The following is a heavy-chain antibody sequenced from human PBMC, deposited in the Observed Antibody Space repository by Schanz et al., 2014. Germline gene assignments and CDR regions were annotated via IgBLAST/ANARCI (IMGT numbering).Heavy chain of an antibody. J-gene: IGHJ4*02. Sequence: EVQLLESGGGLVQPGGSLRLSCAASGFTFSSYAMSWVRQAPGKGLEWVGHSRNKGHSYTSEYAASVKGRFTISRDDSRNSLYLQMSSLKTEDTAVYYCVRLDVHDYWGQGTLVTVSA. V-gene: IGHV3-72*01. D-gene: IGHD3-16*01. CDR1: GFTFSSYA. CDR3: VRLDVHDY. CDR2: SRNKGHSYTS.